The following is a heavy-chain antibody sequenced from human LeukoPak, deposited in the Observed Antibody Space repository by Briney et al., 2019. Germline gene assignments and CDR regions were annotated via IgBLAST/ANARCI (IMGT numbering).Heavy chain of an antibody. CDR3: ATQSRDGYNP. D-gene: IGHD5-24*01. V-gene: IGHV4-59*01. J-gene: IGHJ5*02. CDR2: IHYTRST. CDR1: GGSISGYY. Sequence: PSETLSLTCTVSGGSISGYYWSWIRQPPGKGLEWIGYIHYTRSTNYNPSLRSRVAISVDASKNQFSLNLSSVTAADTAVYYCATQSRDGYNPWGQGTLVTVSS.